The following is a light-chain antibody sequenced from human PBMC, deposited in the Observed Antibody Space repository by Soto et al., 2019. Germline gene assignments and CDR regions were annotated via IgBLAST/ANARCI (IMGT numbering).Light chain of an antibody. Sequence: DIQMTQSPSSLSASVGDRVTITCRASQSISSYLNWYQQKPGKAPKLLIYAASSLAGGVPSRFSGSGSGTDFILAISSLRPEDFATYYCQQLNGYLALTFGGGTTVEIK. V-gene: IGKV1-39*01. J-gene: IGKJ4*01. CDR2: AAS. CDR1: QSISSY. CDR3: QQLNGYLALT.